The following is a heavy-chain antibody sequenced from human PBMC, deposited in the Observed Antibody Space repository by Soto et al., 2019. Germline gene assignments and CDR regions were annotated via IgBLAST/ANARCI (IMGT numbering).Heavy chain of an antibody. D-gene: IGHD2-15*01. Sequence: ASVKVSCKASGYTFTSYAMHWVRQAPGQRLEWMGWINAGNGNTKYSQKFQGRVTITRDTSASTAYMELSSLRSEDTAVYYCARDGSYCSGGSCGPNWFDPWGQGTLVTVSS. CDR1: GYTFTSYA. V-gene: IGHV1-3*01. J-gene: IGHJ5*02. CDR2: INAGNGNT. CDR3: ARDGSYCSGGSCGPNWFDP.